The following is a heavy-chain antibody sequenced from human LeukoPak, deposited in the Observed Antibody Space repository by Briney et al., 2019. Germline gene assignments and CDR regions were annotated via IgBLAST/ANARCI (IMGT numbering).Heavy chain of an antibody. CDR1: GFTFSSYA. CDR3: ARAPRTLSGSGSYYITPFDP. CDR2: IYYSGST. J-gene: IGHJ5*02. Sequence: LRLSCAASGFTFSSYAMSWIRQHPGKGLEWIGYIYYSGSTYYNPSLKSRVTISVDTSKNQFSLKLSSVTAADTAVYYCARAPRTLSGSGSYYITPFDPWGQGTLVTVSS. V-gene: IGHV4-31*02. D-gene: IGHD3-10*01.